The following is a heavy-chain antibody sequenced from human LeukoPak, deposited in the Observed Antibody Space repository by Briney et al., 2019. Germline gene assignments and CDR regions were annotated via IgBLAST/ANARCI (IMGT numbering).Heavy chain of an antibody. CDR2: IKQGGSDK. Sequence: GGSLRLSCAASGFTFTKYWMTWVRQAPGKGLEWVGNIKQGGSDKNYMDSVKGRFTISRDNTKNSVYLKMSSLRAEDTAVYYCAREVWGPEYWGQGTLVTVSS. J-gene: IGHJ4*02. CDR1: GFTFTKYW. D-gene: IGHD1-14*01. CDR3: AREVWGPEY. V-gene: IGHV3-7*01.